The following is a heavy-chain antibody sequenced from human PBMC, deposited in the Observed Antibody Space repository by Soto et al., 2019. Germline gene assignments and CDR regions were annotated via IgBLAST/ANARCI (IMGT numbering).Heavy chain of an antibody. D-gene: IGHD3-9*01. CDR3: TRGLTAVLRYFDWLGGDDAFDI. CDR2: IRSKAYGGTT. V-gene: IGHV3-49*04. CDR1: GFTFGDYA. Sequence: PGGSLRLSCTASGFTFGDYAMSWVRQAPGKGLEWVGFIRSKAYGGTTEYAASVKGRFTISRDDSKSIAYLQMNSLKTEDTAVYYCTRGLTAVLRYFDWLGGDDAFDIWGQGTMVTVSS. J-gene: IGHJ3*02.